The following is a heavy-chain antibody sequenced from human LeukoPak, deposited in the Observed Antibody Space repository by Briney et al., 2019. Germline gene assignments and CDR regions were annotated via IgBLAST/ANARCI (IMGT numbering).Heavy chain of an antibody. J-gene: IGHJ4*02. CDR1: GFTFSSYW. CDR3: ARDLRLLNDY. V-gene: IGHV3-74*01. Sequence: GGSLRLSCAASGFTFSSYWMHWVRQAPGKWLVWVSRISSDGSSTSYADSVKGRFTISRDNAKNTLYLQMNSLRAEDTAVYYCARDLRLLNDYWGQGTLVTVSS. D-gene: IGHD2-21*02. CDR2: ISSDGSST.